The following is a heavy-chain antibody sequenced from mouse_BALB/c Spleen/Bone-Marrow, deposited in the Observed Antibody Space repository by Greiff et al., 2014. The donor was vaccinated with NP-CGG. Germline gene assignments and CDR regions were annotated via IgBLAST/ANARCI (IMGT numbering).Heavy chain of an antibody. D-gene: IGHD3-3*01. Sequence: VQLQQSGPELVKPGASVKISCKASGYAFSSSWMNWVKRRPGQGLEWIGRIYPGDGDTNYNGKFKGKATLTADKSSSTAYMQLSSLTSVDSAVYFCARGGLGLDYWGQGTTLTVSS. CDR1: GYAFSSSW. CDR3: ARGGLGLDY. CDR2: IYPGDGDT. J-gene: IGHJ2*01. V-gene: IGHV1-82*01.